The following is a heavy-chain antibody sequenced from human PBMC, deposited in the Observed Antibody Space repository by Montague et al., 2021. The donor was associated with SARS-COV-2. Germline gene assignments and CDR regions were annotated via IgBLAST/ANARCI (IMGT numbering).Heavy chain of an antibody. D-gene: IGHD1-26*01. CDR2: IDWDDDK. Sequence: VKPTQTLTLTCTFSGFSLNTSGMCVSWIRQLPGKALEWLALIDWDDDKYYSTSLKTRLTISKDTSKNQVVLTMTNMDPVDTATYYCARIWGATRGDAFGIWGQGTMVTVSS. CDR1: GFSLNTSGMC. CDR3: ARIWGATRGDAFGI. V-gene: IGHV2-70*01. J-gene: IGHJ3*02.